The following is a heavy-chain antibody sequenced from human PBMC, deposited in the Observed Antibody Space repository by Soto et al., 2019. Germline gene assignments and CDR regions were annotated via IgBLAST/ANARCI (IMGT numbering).Heavy chain of an antibody. Sequence: QVQLQESGPGLVKPSGTLSLTCAVSGDSMTSSDWWSWVRQAPGKGLEWIGEIHYSGDINYDPSLRSCVTMSVDRSKNQFSLNLSSVTDAATAVYFCVCNGYYSLEYWGQGTLVIVSP. CDR2: IHYSGDI. J-gene: IGHJ4*02. CDR1: GDSMTSSDW. V-gene: IGHV4-4*02. D-gene: IGHD3-22*01. CDR3: VCNGYYSLEY.